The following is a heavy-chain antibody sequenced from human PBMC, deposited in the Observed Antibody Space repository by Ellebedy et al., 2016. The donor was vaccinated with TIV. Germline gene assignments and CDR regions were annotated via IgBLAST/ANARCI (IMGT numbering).Heavy chain of an antibody. CDR3: ARDPRRKGVFDY. CDR2: IIPILGIA. D-gene: IGHD3-10*01. J-gene: IGHJ4*02. CDR1: GGTFSSYA. V-gene: IGHV1-69*04. Sequence: AASVKVSCKASGGTFSSYAISWVRQAPGQGLEWMGRIIPILGIANYAQKFQGRVTITADKSTSTAYMELSSLRSEDTAVYYCARDPRRKGVFDYWGQGTLVTVSS.